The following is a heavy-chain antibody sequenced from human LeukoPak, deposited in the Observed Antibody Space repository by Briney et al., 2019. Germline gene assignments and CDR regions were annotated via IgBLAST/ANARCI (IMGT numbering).Heavy chain of an antibody. J-gene: IGHJ3*01. V-gene: IGHV3-23*01. Sequence: GGSLRLSCSASGFTFSISAMTWVRQAPGKGLEWVSVISGSGASTYYADSVKGRFIISRDNSKNTLYLRMNRLRAEDTAIYYCAKDLLWGQGTMVTVSS. CDR2: ISGSGAST. CDR3: AKDLL. CDR1: GFTFSISA.